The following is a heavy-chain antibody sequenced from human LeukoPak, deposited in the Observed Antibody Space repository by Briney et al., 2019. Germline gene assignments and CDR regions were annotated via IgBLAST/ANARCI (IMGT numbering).Heavy chain of an antibody. V-gene: IGHV3-23*01. D-gene: IGHD1-1*01. CDR3: ARDRLEGGETFDS. J-gene: IGHJ4*02. Sequence: GGSLRLSCVASGFTFSNYAMTWVRQAPGKGLEMVSGIYGDGDKTVYGDAVKGRFTISRDNSENTLFLQMNSLRPDDTAVYFCARDRLEGGETFDSWGQGTLVTVSS. CDR2: IYGDGDKT. CDR1: GFTFSNYA.